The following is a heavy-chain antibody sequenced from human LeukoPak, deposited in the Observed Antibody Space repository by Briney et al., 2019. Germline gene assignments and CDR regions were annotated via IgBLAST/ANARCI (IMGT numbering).Heavy chain of an antibody. Sequence: GGSLRLSCAASGFTLSRYWMSWVRQAPGKGLEWVANIKQDGSEKYYVDSVNGRFTISRDKAKNSLYLQMNSLRAGDTAVYYCARGGWLPDYWGQGTLVTVSS. D-gene: IGHD3-22*01. CDR2: IKQDGSEK. J-gene: IGHJ4*02. V-gene: IGHV3-7*01. CDR3: ARGGWLPDY. CDR1: GFTLSRYW.